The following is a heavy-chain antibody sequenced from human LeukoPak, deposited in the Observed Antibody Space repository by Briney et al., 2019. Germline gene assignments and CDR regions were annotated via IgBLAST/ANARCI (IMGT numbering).Heavy chain of an antibody. Sequence: ASVKVSCKASGGTFISYAISWVRQAPGQGLEWMGWMNPNSGNTGYAQKFQGRVTITRNTSISTAYMELSRLRSDDTAVYYCARVTPVVPAAIDYWGQGTLVTVSS. V-gene: IGHV1-8*03. CDR2: MNPNSGNT. J-gene: IGHJ4*02. CDR1: GGTFISYA. CDR3: ARVTPVVPAAIDY. D-gene: IGHD2-2*01.